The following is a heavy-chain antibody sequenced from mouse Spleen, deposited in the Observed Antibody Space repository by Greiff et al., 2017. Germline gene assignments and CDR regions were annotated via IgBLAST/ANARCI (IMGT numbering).Heavy chain of an antibody. CDR1: GYTFTSYW. D-gene: IGHD1-2*01. V-gene: IGHV1-59*01. J-gene: IGHJ2*01. Sequence: QVQLQQPGAELVRPGTSVKLSCKASGYTFTSYWMHWVKQRPGQGLEWIGVIDPSDSYTNYNQKFKGKATLTVDTSSSTAYMQLSSLTSEDSAVYYCATYGWDYWGQGTTLTVSS. CDR3: ATYGWDY. CDR2: IDPSDSYT.